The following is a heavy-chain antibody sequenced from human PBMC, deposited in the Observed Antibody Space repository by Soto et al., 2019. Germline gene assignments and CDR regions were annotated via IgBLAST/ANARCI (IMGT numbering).Heavy chain of an antibody. V-gene: IGHV4-4*02. CDR1: GGSISSSNW. J-gene: IGHJ5*02. CDR3: ARVGVAVAGKRGGWFDP. CDR2: IYHSGST. D-gene: IGHD6-19*01. Sequence: QVQLQESGPGLVKPSGTLSLTCAVSGGSISSSNWWSWVRQPPGKGLVWIGEIYHSGSTNYNPSLKSRVTISVDKSKNQFSLKLSSVTAADTAVYYCARVGVAVAGKRGGWFDPWGQGTLVTVSS.